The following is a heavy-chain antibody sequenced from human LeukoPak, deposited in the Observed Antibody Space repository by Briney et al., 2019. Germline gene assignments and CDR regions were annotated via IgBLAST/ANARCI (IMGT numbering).Heavy chain of an antibody. J-gene: IGHJ5*02. D-gene: IGHD4-17*01. CDR3: AKPYGDYSNWFDP. V-gene: IGHV3-30*18. Sequence: PGGSLRLTCAASGFTFSSYGMHWVRQAPGKGLEWVAVISYDGSNKYYADSVKGRFTISRDNSKNTLYLQMNSLRAEDTAVYYCAKPYGDYSNWFDPWGQGTLVTVSS. CDR2: ISYDGSNK. CDR1: GFTFSSYG.